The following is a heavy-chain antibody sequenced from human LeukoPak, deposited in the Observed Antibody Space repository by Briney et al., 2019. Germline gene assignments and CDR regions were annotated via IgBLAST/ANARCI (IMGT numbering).Heavy chain of an antibody. Sequence: GESLKISCKGSGYSFTSYWIVWVRQMPGKGLEWMGIIYPGDSDTRYSPSFQGQVTISADKSISTAYLQWSSLKASDTAMYYCARYPVIAAAGTGVFDYWGQGTLVTVSS. CDR3: ARYPVIAAAGTGVFDY. D-gene: IGHD6-13*01. V-gene: IGHV5-51*01. CDR1: GYSFTSYW. CDR2: IYPGDSDT. J-gene: IGHJ4*02.